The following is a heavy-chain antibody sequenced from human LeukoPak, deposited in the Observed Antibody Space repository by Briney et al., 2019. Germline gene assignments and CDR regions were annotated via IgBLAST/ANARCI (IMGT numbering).Heavy chain of an antibody. CDR1: GGSISTYY. V-gene: IGHV4-59*12. CDR3: ARGHSKGYYFDY. CDR2: IYHSGST. Sequence: SETLSLTCTLSGGSISTYYWSWIRQPPGKGLEWIGYIYHSGSTNYNPSLKSRVTISVDRSKNQFSLKLSSVTAADTAVYYCARGHSKGYYFDYWGQGTLVTVSS. J-gene: IGHJ4*02.